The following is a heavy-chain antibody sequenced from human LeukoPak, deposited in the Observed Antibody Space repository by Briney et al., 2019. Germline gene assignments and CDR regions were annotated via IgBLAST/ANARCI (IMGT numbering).Heavy chain of an antibody. J-gene: IGHJ4*02. CDR2: ISPKSGDT. CDR3: ARGSFDY. Sequence: ASVKISCKASEYTFTGYYLHWVRQAPGQGLEWMGWISPKSGDTNYAQKFRGRVNMTSDTSISTAYMELTRVRSDDTAIYYCARGSFDYWGQGTLVTVSS. CDR1: EYTFTGYY. V-gene: IGHV1-2*02.